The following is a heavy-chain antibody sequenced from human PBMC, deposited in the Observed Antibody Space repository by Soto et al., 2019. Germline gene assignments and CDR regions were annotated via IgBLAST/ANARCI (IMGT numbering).Heavy chain of an antibody. CDR2: INQDGREK. CDR3: ARVGNSYGDYSYNWFDP. D-gene: IGHD4-17*01. V-gene: IGHV3-7*01. CDR1: EFPFSNYW. Sequence: EVQLVESGGGLVQPGGSLRLSCAASEFPFSNYWMSWVRQAPWKGLEWVANINQDGREKYYVDSVKGRFTISRDNAKNALYLGMNSLRAEDTAVYYCARVGNSYGDYSYNWFDPWGQGTLVTVSS. J-gene: IGHJ5*02.